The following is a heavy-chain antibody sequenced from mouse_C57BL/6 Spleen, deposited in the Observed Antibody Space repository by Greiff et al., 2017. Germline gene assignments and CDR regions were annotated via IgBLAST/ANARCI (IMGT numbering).Heavy chain of an antibody. V-gene: IGHV1-72*01. J-gene: IGHJ2*01. D-gene: IGHD2-5*01. CDR3: ARSPTYYINYGDY. CDR1: GYTFTSDW. Sequence: VQLQQPGAELVKPGASVKLSCKASGYTFTSDWMHWVKQRPGRGLEWIGRIDPNSGGTKYNEKFKSKATLTVDKPSSTAYMPLSSLTSEDSAVYYCARSPTYYINYGDYWGQGTTLTVSS. CDR2: IDPNSGGT.